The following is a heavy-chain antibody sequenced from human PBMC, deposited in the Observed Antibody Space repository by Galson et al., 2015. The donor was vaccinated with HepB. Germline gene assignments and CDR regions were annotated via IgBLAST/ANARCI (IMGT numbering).Heavy chain of an antibody. CDR2: IKSKTDGGTT. V-gene: IGHV3-15*01. CDR3: TTDRPHYDFWTNHDP. CDR1: GFTFSNAW. J-gene: IGHJ5*02. Sequence: LRLSCAASGFTFSNAWMSWVRQAPGKGLEWVGRIKSKTDGGTTDYAAPVKGRFTISRDDSKNTLYLQMNSLKTEDTAVYYCTTDRPHYDFWTNHDPWGQGTLVTVSS. D-gene: IGHD3-3*01.